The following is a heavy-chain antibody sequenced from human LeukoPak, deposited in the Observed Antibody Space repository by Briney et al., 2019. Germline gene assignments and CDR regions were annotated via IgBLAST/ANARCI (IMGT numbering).Heavy chain of an antibody. D-gene: IGHD4-17*01. CDR2: IKQDGSEK. J-gene: IGHJ4*02. V-gene: IGHV3-7*01. CDR3: ARVHGDYSGVPGY. CDR1: GFTVSSNY. Sequence: GGSLRLSCAASGFTVSSNYMSWVRQAPGKGLEWVANIKQDGSEKYYVDSVKGRFTISRDNAKNSLYLQMNSLRAEDTAVYYCARVHGDYSGVPGYWGQGTLVTVSS.